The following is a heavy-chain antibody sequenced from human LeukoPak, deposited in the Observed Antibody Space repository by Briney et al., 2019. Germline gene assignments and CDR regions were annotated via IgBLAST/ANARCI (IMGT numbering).Heavy chain of an antibody. V-gene: IGHV3-23*01. J-gene: IGHJ4*02. Sequence: GGSLRLSCAASGFSVSTYPMAWVRQAPGKGLQWVSTITASGTDTFYADSVKGRFTISRDNSKNTLSLQMNSLRAEDTALYYCAKYSSGWVNDYWGQGTLVTVSS. CDR3: AKYSSGWVNDY. CDR2: ITASGTDT. CDR1: GFSVSTYP. D-gene: IGHD6-19*01.